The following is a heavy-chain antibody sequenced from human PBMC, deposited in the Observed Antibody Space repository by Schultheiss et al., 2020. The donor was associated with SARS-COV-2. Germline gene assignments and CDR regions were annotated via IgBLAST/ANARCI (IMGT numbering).Heavy chain of an antibody. CDR2: ISAYNGNT. Sequence: ASVKVSCKASGGTFSSYAISWVRQAPGQGLEWMGWISAYNGNTNYAQKLQGRVTMTTDTSTSTAYMELSSLRSEDTAVYYCARVAYGDYGSVWGQGTLVTVSS. D-gene: IGHD4-17*01. CDR1: GGTFSSYA. J-gene: IGHJ4*02. V-gene: IGHV1-18*01. CDR3: ARVAYGDYGSV.